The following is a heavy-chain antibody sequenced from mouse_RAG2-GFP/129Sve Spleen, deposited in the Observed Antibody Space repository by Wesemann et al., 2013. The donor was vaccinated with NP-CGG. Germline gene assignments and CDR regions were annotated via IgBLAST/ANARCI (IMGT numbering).Heavy chain of an antibody. CDR1: GYSITSGYY. CDR2: ISYDGSN. V-gene: IGHV3-6*02. Sequence: DVQLQESGPGLVKPSQSLSLTCSVTGYSITSGYYWNWIRQFPGNKLEWMGYISYDGSNNYNPSLKNRISITRDTSKNQFFLKLNSVTTEDTATYYCAREGNWDGFDYWGQGTTLTVSS. CDR3: AREGNWDGFDY. J-gene: IGHJ2*01. D-gene: IGHD4-1*01.